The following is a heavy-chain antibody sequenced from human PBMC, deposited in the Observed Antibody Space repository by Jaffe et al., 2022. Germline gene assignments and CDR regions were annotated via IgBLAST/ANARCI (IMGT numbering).Heavy chain of an antibody. V-gene: IGHV3-49*03. J-gene: IGHJ4*02. Sequence: EVQLVESGGGLVQPGRSLRLSCTVSGFSFAFNFGDSTMTWFRQAPGKGLEWVVFVKSEVFGGTTEYGASVRGRFTISRDDSKSIAYLQMDSLRTEDTGTYYCGRVAYNYGDPDYWGQGTLLTVST. CDR2: VKSEVFGGTT. CDR3: GRVAYNYGDPDY. CDR1: GFSFAFNFGDST. D-gene: IGHD2-21*02.